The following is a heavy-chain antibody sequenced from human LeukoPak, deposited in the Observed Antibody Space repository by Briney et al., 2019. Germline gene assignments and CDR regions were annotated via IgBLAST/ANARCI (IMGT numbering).Heavy chain of an antibody. J-gene: IGHJ6*03. CDR1: GGSISSSSYY. V-gene: IGHV4-39*07. Sequence: SETLSLTCTVSGGSISSSSYYWGWIRQPPGKGLEWIGSIYYSGSTYYNPSLKSRVTISVDTSKNQFSLKLSSVTAADTAVYYCAREGVGATDYYYYMDVWGKGTTVTVSS. CDR3: AREGVGATDYYYYMDV. D-gene: IGHD1-26*01. CDR2: IYYSGST.